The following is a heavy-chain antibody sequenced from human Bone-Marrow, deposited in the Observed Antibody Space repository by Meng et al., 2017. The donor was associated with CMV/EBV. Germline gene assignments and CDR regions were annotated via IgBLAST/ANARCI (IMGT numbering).Heavy chain of an antibody. CDR1: GFTFSSYA. Sequence: GESLKISCAASGFTFSSYAMHWVRQAPGKGLEWVAVISYDGSNKYYADSVKGRFTISRDNSKNTLYLQMNSLRAEDTAVYYCARDPPGPYCSSTSCYVTYFDYWGQGTLVTVSS. CDR2: ISYDGSNK. CDR3: ARDPPGPYCSSTSCYVTYFDY. D-gene: IGHD2-2*01. J-gene: IGHJ4*02. V-gene: IGHV3-30*04.